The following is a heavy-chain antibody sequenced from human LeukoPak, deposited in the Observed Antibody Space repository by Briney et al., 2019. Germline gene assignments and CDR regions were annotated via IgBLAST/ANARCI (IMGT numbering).Heavy chain of an antibody. J-gene: IGHJ4*02. CDR3: AKSRPSYYYDSSGYLSDY. CDR2: ISGSGGST. D-gene: IGHD3-22*01. CDR1: GFTFSSYA. V-gene: IGHV3-23*01. Sequence: GGSLRLSCAASGFTFSSYAMSWVRQAPGEGMEWVSAISGSGGSTYYADSVKGRFTISRDNSKNTLYLQMNSLRAEDTAVYYCAKSRPSYYYDSSGYLSDYWGQGTLVTVSS.